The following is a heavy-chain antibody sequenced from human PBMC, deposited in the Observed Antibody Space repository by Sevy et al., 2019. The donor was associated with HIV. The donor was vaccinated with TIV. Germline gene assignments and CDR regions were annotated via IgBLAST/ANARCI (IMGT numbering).Heavy chain of an antibody. CDR1: GFPFSNYA. J-gene: IGHJ6*02. V-gene: IGHV3-23*01. Sequence: GGSLRLSCPASGFPFSNYAMSWVRQAPGKGLEWVSTLIGGGSRTYYADSVTGRFIISRDNSRNTLYLQMNSLRAEDTAIYYCAKRRVQSGLSGGGANFGKDVCGRGTTVTVSS. CDR3: AKRRVQSGLSGGGANFGKDV. CDR2: LIGGGSRT. D-gene: IGHD2-8*02.